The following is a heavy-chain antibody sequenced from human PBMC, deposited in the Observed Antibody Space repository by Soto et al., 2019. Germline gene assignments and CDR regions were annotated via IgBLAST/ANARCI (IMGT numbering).Heavy chain of an antibody. CDR2: ISANGRSA. V-gene: IGHV3-23*01. CDR3: VGDGSGWNSRGSFDF. J-gene: IGHJ3*01. D-gene: IGHD6-19*01. CDR1: GFSFYNYD. Sequence: EVQLLESGGGLVRPGGSLRLSCAAAGFSFYNYDMSWVRQAPGKGLEWVSGISANGRSAYYADPVRGRCSNSRDSSKNTIDLQRNRLRAEDTAMYYCVGDGSGWNSRGSFDFWGRGTMVTVSS.